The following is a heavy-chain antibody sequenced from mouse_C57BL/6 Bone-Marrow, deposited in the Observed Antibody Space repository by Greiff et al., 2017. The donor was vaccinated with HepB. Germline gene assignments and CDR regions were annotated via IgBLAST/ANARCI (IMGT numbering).Heavy chain of an antibody. CDR2: IDPENGDT. CDR1: GFNIKDDY. J-gene: IGHJ2*01. Sequence: VQLKQSGAELVRPGASVKLSCTASGFNIKDDYMHWVKQRPEQGLEWIGWIDPENGDTEYASKFQGKATITADTSSNTAYLQLSSLTSEDTAVYYCTTYSSGSLDYWGQGTTLTVSS. D-gene: IGHD3-2*02. CDR3: TTYSSGSLDY. V-gene: IGHV14-4*01.